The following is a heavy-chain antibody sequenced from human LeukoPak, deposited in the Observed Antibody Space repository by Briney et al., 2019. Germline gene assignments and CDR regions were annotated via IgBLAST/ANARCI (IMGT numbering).Heavy chain of an antibody. CDR2: ISSTSITM. CDR3: ARETILAVAGDF. V-gene: IGHV3-48*01. CDR1: GFTFNRNN. J-gene: IGHJ4*02. D-gene: IGHD6-19*01. Sequence: GGSLRLSCAASGFTFNRNNMNWVRQAPGKGLEWVSYISSTSITMYYAVSVKGRFTISRDNAKNSLYLQMNSLRADDTAVYYCARETILAVAGDFWGQGTLVTVSS.